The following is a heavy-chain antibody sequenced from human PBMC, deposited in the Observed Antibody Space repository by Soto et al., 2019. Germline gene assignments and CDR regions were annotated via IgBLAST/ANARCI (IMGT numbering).Heavy chain of an antibody. D-gene: IGHD3-3*01. CDR3: ARVYDFWSGYYLGYYYYMDV. J-gene: IGHJ6*03. V-gene: IGHV1-8*01. CDR2: MNPNSGNT. CDR1: GYTFTSYD. Sequence: QVQLVQSGAEVKKPGASVKVSCKASGYTFTSYDINWVRQATGQGLEWMGWMNPNSGNTGYAQKFQGRVTMTRNTSISTAYMELSSLRSEDTAVYYCARVYDFWSGYYLGYYYYMDVWGKGTTVTVSS.